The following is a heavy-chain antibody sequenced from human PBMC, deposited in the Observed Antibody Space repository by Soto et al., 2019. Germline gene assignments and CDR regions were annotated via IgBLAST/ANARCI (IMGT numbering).Heavy chain of an antibody. CDR3: ARYAGTVAGTPFDY. J-gene: IGHJ4*02. CDR1: GGSISSSSYY. D-gene: IGHD6-19*01. Sequence: QLQLQESGPGLVKPSETLSLTCTVSGGSISSSSYYWGWIRQPPGKGLEWIGSIYYSGSTYYNPSLKSRVTISVDTSKNQFSLKLSSVTAADTAVYYCARYAGTVAGTPFDYWGQGTLVTVSS. V-gene: IGHV4-39*01. CDR2: IYYSGST.